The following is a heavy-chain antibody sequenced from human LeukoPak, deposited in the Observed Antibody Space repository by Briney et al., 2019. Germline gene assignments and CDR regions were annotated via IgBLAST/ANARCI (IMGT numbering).Heavy chain of an antibody. V-gene: IGHV3-9*01. D-gene: IGHD6-19*01. CDR3: AKDPAHSSGWYLGPNWFDP. CDR2: ISWNSGSI. CDR1: GFTFSSYW. Sequence: GGSLRLSCAASGFTFSSYWMSWVRQAPGKGLEWVSGISWNSGSIGYADSVKGQFTISRDNAKSSLYLQMNSLRAEDTALYYCAKDPAHSSGWYLGPNWFDPWGQGTLVTVSS. J-gene: IGHJ5*02.